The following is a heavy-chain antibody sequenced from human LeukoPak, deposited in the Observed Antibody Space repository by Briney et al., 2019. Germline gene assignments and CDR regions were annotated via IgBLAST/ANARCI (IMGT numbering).Heavy chain of an antibody. J-gene: IGHJ4*02. V-gene: IGHV3-33*01. D-gene: IGHD3/OR15-3a*01. Sequence: AGSLRLSCAASGVTFSSYGMHWGRQAPGKGLEWVAVVWYDGSSKYYAASVKGRFTISRDNSQNTLYLQLNSLRAEDTAVYYCARTSLDCLDCWGQGPLVTVSS. CDR1: GVTFSSYG. CDR3: ARTSLDCLDC. CDR2: VWYDGSSK.